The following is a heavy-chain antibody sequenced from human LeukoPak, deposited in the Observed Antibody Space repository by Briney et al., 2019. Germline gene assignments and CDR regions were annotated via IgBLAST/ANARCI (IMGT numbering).Heavy chain of an antibody. V-gene: IGHV3-23*01. CDR1: GFSYSSYA. Sequence: GGSLRLSCAASGFSYSSYAMSWVRQAPGKGLEWVSAISGSGGSTYYADSVKGRFTISRDNSKNTLYLQMNSLRAEDTAVYYCAKPRRVSGWYVEYFQHWGQGTLVTVSS. J-gene: IGHJ1*01. D-gene: IGHD6-19*01. CDR3: AKPRRVSGWYVEYFQH. CDR2: ISGSGGST.